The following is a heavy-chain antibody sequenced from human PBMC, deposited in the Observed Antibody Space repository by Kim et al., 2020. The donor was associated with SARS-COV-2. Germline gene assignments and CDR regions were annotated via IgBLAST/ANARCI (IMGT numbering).Heavy chain of an antibody. CDR1: GFTFSNYA. D-gene: IGHD3-10*01. V-gene: IGHV3-23*01. CDR2: ISGSGGST. CDR3: AKDEVTMVRGVMPI. J-gene: IGHJ4*02. Sequence: GGSLRLSCAASGFTFSNYAMTWVRQVPGKGLEWVSAISGSGGSTYYADSVKGRFTISRDNSKNTLYLQMNILRAEDTAVYYCAKDEVTMVRGVMPIWGQGTLVTVSS.